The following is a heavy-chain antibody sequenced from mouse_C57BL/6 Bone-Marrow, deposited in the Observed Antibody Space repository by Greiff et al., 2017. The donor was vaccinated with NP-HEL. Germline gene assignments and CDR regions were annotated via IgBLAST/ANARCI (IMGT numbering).Heavy chain of an antibody. V-gene: IGHV1-19*01. J-gene: IGHJ2*01. D-gene: IGHD1-1*01. CDR1: GYTFTDYY. Sequence: VQLQQSGPVLVKPGASVKMSCKASGYTFTDYYMNWVKQSHGKSLEWIGVINPYNGGTSYNQKFKGKATLTVDKSSSTAYMELNSLTSEDSAVYYCARPFYYYGSSSLDYWGQGTTLTVSS. CDR2: INPYNGGT. CDR3: ARPFYYYGSSSLDY.